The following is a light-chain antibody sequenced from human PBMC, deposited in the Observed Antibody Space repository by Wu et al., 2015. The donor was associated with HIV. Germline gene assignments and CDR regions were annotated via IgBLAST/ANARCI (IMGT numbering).Light chain of an antibody. V-gene: IGKV3-20*01. CDR2: GAS. CDR3: HLYDKSPTWT. Sequence: EIVLTQSPGTLSLSPGERATLSCRASQSVSSSYLAWYQQKPGQAPRLLIYGASSRATGIPDRFSGSGSGTDFTLTISRLEPEDFAVYYCHLYDKSPTWTFGQGTKVEI. J-gene: IGKJ1*01. CDR1: QSVSSSY.